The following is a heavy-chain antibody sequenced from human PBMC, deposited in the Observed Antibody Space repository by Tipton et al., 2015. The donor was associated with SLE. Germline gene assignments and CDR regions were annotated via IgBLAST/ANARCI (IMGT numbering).Heavy chain of an antibody. Sequence: SLRLSCAASGFTFSSYSMNWVRQAPGKGLEWVSSISSSSSYIYYADSVKGRFTISRDNAKNSLYLQMNSLRAEDTAVYYCARESWGHGMDVWGQGTTVTVSS. CDR2: ISSSSSYI. V-gene: IGHV3-21*01. J-gene: IGHJ6*02. CDR3: ARESWGHGMDV. D-gene: IGHD3-16*01. CDR1: GFTFSSYS.